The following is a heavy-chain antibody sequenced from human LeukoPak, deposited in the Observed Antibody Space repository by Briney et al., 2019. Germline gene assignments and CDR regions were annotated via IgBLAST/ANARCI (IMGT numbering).Heavy chain of an antibody. CDR1: GFTFSSYA. CDR2: ISGSGGST. J-gene: IGHJ5*02. V-gene: IGHV3-23*01. Sequence: PGGSLRLSCAASGFTFSSYAMSWVRQAPGKGLEWVSAISGSGGSTYYADSVKGRFTISRDNAKNSLYLQMNSLRAEDTAVYYCAATTRAYYYDSSGPHTWGQGTLVTVSS. D-gene: IGHD3-22*01. CDR3: AATTRAYYYDSSGPHT.